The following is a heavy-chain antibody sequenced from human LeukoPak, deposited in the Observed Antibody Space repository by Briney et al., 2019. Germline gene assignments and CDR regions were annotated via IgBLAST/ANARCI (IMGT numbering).Heavy chain of an antibody. CDR3: AKDLVPAGYSYANYYYGMDV. CDR2: ISWDSGTK. D-gene: IGHD5-18*01. Sequence: ASGXTFVDXXMHWVRHXXGXXLEWVSGISWDSGTKDYADSVKGRFTISRDNAKNSLYLQMSSLRPEDTALYYCAKDLVPAGYSYANYYYGMDVWGQGTTVTVSS. J-gene: IGHJ6*02. CDR1: GXTFVDXX. V-gene: IGHV3-9*01.